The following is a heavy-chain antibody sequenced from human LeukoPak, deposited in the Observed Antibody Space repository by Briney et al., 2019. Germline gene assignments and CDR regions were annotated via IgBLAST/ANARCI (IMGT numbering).Heavy chain of an antibody. CDR2: ISGSGGST. J-gene: IGHJ4*02. CDR1: GFTFSSYS. CDR3: AKDRDITIFGVVSLFDY. D-gene: IGHD3-3*01. Sequence: GGSLRLSCAASGFTFSSYSMNWVRQAPGKGLEWVSVISGSGGSTYYADSVKGRFTISRDNSKNTLYLQMNSLRAEDTAVYYCAKDRDITIFGVVSLFDYWGQGTLVTVSS. V-gene: IGHV3-23*01.